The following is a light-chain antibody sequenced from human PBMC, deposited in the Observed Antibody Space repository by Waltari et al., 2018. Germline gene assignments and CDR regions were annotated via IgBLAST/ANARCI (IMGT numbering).Light chain of an antibody. V-gene: IGLV1-47*01. CDR2: RNN. CDR3: ATWDDSLSGWV. Sequence: QSVLTQLLSASGTPGRGVTISCSGSSSNIGDNYVYWYQQFPGTSPKLLIHRNNQRPSGVPDRFSGSKSGTSAFLVISGLRSEDEADYHCATWDDSLSGWVFGGGTKVTVL. J-gene: IGLJ3*02. CDR1: SSNIGDNY.